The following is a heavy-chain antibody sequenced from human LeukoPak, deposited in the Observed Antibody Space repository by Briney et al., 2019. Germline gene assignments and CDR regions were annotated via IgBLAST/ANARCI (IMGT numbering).Heavy chain of an antibody. J-gene: IGHJ5*02. CDR1: GGSISSSSYY. CDR2: IYYSRST. V-gene: IGHV4-39*01. D-gene: IGHD2-8*02. Sequence: TPSETLSLTCTVSGGSISSSSYYWGWIRQPPGKGLEWIGSIYYSRSTYYNPSLKSRVTISVDTSKNQFSLKLSSVTAADTAVYYCARHELGVVGLLVDNWFDPWGQGTLATVSS. CDR3: ARHELGVVGLLVDNWFDP.